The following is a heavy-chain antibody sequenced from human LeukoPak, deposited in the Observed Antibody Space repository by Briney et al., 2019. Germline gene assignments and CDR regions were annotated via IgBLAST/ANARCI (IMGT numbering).Heavy chain of an antibody. Sequence: PRASLRLSCAASGFIFRNYAMSWVPQAPGKGLESVSAITGSGDTTYYADSVKGRFTISRDNSKNTLYVEMNTLRAEDTAIYYCAKWGDYDILTGYYVSDFWGQGTLVTVSS. CDR2: ITGSGDTT. V-gene: IGHV3-23*01. D-gene: IGHD3-9*01. CDR1: GFIFRNYA. J-gene: IGHJ4*02. CDR3: AKWGDYDILTGYYVSDF.